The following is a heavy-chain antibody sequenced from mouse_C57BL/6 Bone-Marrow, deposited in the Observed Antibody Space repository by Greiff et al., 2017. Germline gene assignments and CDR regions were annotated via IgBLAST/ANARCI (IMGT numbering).Heavy chain of an antibody. D-gene: IGHD2-4*01. CDR2: IWTGGGT. CDR3: ARNRHPCIYHYYDGYSMDD. V-gene: IGHV2-9-1*01. CDR1: GFSLTSYA. J-gene: IGHJ4*01. Sequence: QVQLKESGPGLVAPSQSLSITCTVSGFSLTSYAISWVRQPPGKGLEWLGVIWTGGGTNYNSAINYGLSISTDNSTSQAFLKMNSLQTDDTATYYCARNRHPCIYHYYDGYSMDDWGPGTTVTVSS.